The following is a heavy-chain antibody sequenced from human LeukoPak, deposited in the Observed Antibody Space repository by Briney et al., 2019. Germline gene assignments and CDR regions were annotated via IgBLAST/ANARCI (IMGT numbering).Heavy chain of an antibody. V-gene: IGHV4-61*08. Sequence: SETLSLTCTVSGGSISSGDYYWSWIRQPPGKGLEWVGYICYSGSTNYNPSLKSRVTISVDTSKNQFSLKLSSVTAADTAVYYCARPFLSRGSYGNDAFDIWGQGTMVTVSS. CDR3: ARPFLSRGSYGNDAFDI. CDR2: ICYSGST. CDR1: GGSISSGDYY. J-gene: IGHJ3*02. D-gene: IGHD1-26*01.